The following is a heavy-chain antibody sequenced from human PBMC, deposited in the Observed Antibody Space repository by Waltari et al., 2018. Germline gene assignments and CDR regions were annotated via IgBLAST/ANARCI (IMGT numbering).Heavy chain of an antibody. J-gene: IGHJ6*03. D-gene: IGHD3-10*01. CDR2: IYPGDSDT. V-gene: IGHV5-51*01. CDR1: GYSFTSYW. CDR3: ARQNYYGSGRRNYDHYYYYYMDV. Sequence: EVQLVQSGAEVKKPGESLKISCKGSGYSFTSYWIGWVRQMHGKGLEWMGIIYPGDSDTRYSPSFQGQVTISADKSISTAYLQWSSLKASDTAMYYCARQNYYGSGRRNYDHYYYYYMDVWGKGTTVTVSS.